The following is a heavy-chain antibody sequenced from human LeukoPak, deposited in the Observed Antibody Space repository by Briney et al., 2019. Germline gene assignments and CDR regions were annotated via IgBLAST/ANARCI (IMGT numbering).Heavy chain of an antibody. CDR3: ARVSVYSSSWYFDY. CDR2: INHSGST. Sequence: SETLSLTCAVYGGSFSGYYWSWIRQPPGKGLEWIGEINHSGSTNYNPSLKSRVTISVDTSKNQFSLKLSSVTAADTAVYYCARVSVYSSSWYFDYWGQGTLVTVSS. V-gene: IGHV4-34*01. D-gene: IGHD6-13*01. J-gene: IGHJ4*02. CDR1: GGSFSGYY.